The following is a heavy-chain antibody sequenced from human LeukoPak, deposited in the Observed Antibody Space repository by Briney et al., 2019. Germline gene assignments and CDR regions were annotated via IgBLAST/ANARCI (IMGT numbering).Heavy chain of an antibody. V-gene: IGHV1-18*01. Sequence: ASVKVSCKASGYTFTSYGISWVRQAPGQGPEWMGWISAYNGNTNYAQKLQGRVTMTTDTSTSAAYMELRSLRSDDTAVYYCAIVTYYYDSSGYLDYWGQGTLVTVSS. CDR1: GYTFTSYG. D-gene: IGHD3-22*01. CDR3: AIVTYYYDSSGYLDY. J-gene: IGHJ4*02. CDR2: ISAYNGNT.